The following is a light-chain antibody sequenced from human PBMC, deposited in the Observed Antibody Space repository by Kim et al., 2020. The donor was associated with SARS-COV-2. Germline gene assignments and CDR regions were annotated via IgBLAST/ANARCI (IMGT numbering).Light chain of an antibody. CDR1: QSISSNY. CDR2: GAS. Sequence: LSPGERATLSCRASQSISSNYLAWYQQKPGQAPRLLIYGASSRATGIPDRFSGSGSGTDFTLTISRLEPEDFAVYYCQEYGSSLFTLGEGTKLEI. CDR3: QEYGSSLFT. V-gene: IGKV3-20*01. J-gene: IGKJ2*01.